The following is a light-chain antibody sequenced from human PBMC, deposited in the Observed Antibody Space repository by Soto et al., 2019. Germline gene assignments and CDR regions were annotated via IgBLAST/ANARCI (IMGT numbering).Light chain of an antibody. CDR3: SAYTVSRTYV. CDR1: SSDVGAYNF. J-gene: IGLJ1*01. V-gene: IGLV2-14*03. CDR2: NVY. Sequence: QSALTQPASVSGSPGQSITISCTGTSSDVGAYNFVSWHQQHPGKAPKLMIYNVYDRPSGMSYRFSGSKSGNTASLTISGLQGEDEAAYYCSAYTVSRTYVFGTGTKLTVL.